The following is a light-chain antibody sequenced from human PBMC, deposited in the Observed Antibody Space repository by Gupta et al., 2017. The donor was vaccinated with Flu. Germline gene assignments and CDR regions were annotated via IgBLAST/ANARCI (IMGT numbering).Light chain of an antibody. J-gene: IGKJ1*01. V-gene: IGKV3-20*01. CDR1: QSVRSSY. Sequence: IGLTPSPGTLSLSPGERATLSCRASQSVRSSYLAWYQQKPGQAPRLLIYGASSRATGIPDRFSGSGSGTDFTLTISRLEPEDFAVYYCQQDGSSPWTFGQGTKVEIK. CDR3: QQDGSSPWT. CDR2: GAS.